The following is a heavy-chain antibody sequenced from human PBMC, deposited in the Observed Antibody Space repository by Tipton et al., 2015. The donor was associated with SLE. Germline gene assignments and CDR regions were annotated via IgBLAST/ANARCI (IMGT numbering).Heavy chain of an antibody. CDR3: ARVVAAAGTAFDI. CDR1: GGSFSGYY. V-gene: IGHV4-34*01. D-gene: IGHD6-13*01. Sequence: TLSLTCAVYGGSFSGYYWSWIRQPPGKGLEWIGEINHSGSTNYSPSLKSRVTISVDTSTNQFSLKLSAVTAADTAVYYCARVVAAAGTAFDIWGQGTMVTVSS. CDR2: INHSGST. J-gene: IGHJ3*02.